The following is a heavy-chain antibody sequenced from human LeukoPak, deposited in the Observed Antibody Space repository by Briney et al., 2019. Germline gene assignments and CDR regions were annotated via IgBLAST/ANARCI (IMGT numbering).Heavy chain of an antibody. CDR3: ARDVATVTTSLDYYYYYGMDV. D-gene: IGHD4-17*01. CDR2: IIPILGIA. Sequence: SVKVSCKASGGTFSSYAISWVRQAPGQGLEWMGRIIPILGIANYAQKFQGRVTITADKSTSTAYMELSSLRSEDTAVYYCARDVATVTTSLDYYYYYGMDVWGQGTTVTVSS. CDR1: GGTFSSYA. J-gene: IGHJ6*02. V-gene: IGHV1-69*04.